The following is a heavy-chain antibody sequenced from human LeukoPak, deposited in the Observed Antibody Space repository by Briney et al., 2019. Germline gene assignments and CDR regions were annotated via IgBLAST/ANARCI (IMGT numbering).Heavy chain of an antibody. J-gene: IGHJ4*02. D-gene: IGHD3-9*01. V-gene: IGHV1-2*02. CDR2: INPNSGGT. CDR3: ARGGPHDVLRYFDWLPMDDY. Sequence: ASVKVSCKASGYTFTGYYMHWVRQAPGQGLEWMGWINPNSGGTNYAQKFQGRVTMTRDTSISTAYMELSRLRSDDTAVYYCARGGPHDVLRYFDWLPMDDYWGQGTLVTASS. CDR1: GYTFTGYY.